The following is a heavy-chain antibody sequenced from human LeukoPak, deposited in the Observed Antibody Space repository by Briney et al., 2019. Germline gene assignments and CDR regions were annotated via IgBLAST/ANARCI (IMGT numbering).Heavy chain of an antibody. Sequence: GGSLRLSCAASGFTFSDAWMSWVRQSPGKGLEWVGRIKSKTYGGTTDYAAPVKGRFTISRDDSKNTVYLLMNSLKTEDTAVYYCTTATSYWGQGSLVTVSS. J-gene: IGHJ4*02. V-gene: IGHV3-15*01. CDR3: TTATSY. CDR1: GFTFSDAW. CDR2: IKSKTYGGTT.